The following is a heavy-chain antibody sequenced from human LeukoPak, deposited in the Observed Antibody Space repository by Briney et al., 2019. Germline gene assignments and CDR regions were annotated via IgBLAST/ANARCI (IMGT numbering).Heavy chain of an antibody. CDR3: ARGGYYDSSGLYYYYMDV. D-gene: IGHD3-22*01. CDR2: IIPIFGTA. J-gene: IGHJ6*03. V-gene: IGHV1-69*13. Sequence: AVKVSCKASGCIFNNYAISWVRQPPGQGLEWMGGIIPIFGTANYVQKFQGRVTITADESTSTAYMELSSLRSEDTAVYYCARGGYYDSSGLYYYYMDVWGKGTTVTVSS. CDR1: GCIFNNYA.